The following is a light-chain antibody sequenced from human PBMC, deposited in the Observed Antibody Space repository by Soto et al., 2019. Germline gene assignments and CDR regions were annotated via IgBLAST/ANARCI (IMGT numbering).Light chain of an antibody. Sequence: DIQMTQSPSTLSASVVDRVTITFLASQSISIWLAWYQQKPGKAPKLLIYKTSGLESGVPSRFSGSGSGTEFTLTISSLQPDDFATYYCQQYNSYSEAFGQGTKVDIK. CDR3: QQYNSYSEA. CDR1: QSISIW. J-gene: IGKJ1*01. V-gene: IGKV1-5*03. CDR2: KTS.